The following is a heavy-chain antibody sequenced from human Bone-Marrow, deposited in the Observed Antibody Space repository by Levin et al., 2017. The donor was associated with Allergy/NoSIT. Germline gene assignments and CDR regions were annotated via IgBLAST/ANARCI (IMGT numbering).Heavy chain of an antibody. D-gene: IGHD3-10*01. Sequence: HPGGSLRLSCVASGFTFSNYGIHWVRQAPGKGLEWVAVISYDGSNRFYADSVKGRFTISRDNSKNTVYLQMNSLRAEDTAVYYCAKDPNMFLWVRGVITGDYWGQGTLVTVSS. J-gene: IGHJ4*02. CDR1: GFTFSNYG. CDR3: AKDPNMFLWVRGVITGDY. CDR2: ISYDGSNR. V-gene: IGHV3-30*18.